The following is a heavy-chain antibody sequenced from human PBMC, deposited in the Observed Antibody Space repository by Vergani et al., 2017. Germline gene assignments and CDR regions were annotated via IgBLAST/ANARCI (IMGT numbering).Heavy chain of an antibody. Sequence: QVQLVQSGAAVKKPGSSVKVSCKASGGTFSNHGINWLRRAPGQGLEWMGGIIPLFHVANYAQKFQGRVAINADESTNTVYMDLSSLKSEDTAIYYCARDLRPAVGLGFCHYMDVWGEGTSVIVSS. CDR3: ARDLRPAVGLGFCHYMDV. CDR1: GGTFSNHG. CDR2: IIPLFHVA. J-gene: IGHJ6*03. V-gene: IGHV1-69*01. D-gene: IGHD3-16*01.